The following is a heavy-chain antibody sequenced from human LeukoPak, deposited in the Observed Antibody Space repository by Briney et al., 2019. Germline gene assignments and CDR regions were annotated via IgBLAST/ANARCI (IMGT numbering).Heavy chain of an antibody. D-gene: IGHD4-17*01. V-gene: IGHV3-23*01. CDR1: GFTFNNYA. Sequence: GGSLRLSCAVSGFTFNNYAMSWVRQAPGEGLEWVSVLSGSGGGTYYADSVQGRFTISRDNSKNTLYLQMNSLRAEDTAVYYCAKALSTVTTDYFDYWGQGTLVTVSS. CDR2: LSGSGGGT. J-gene: IGHJ4*02. CDR3: AKALSTVTTDYFDY.